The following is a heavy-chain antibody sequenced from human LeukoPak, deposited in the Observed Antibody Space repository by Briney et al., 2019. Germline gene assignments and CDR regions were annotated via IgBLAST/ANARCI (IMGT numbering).Heavy chain of an antibody. Sequence: GASVKVSCKASGYTFTSYGISWVRQAPGQGLEWMGWISAYNGNTNYAQKLQGRVTMTTDTSTSTAYMELSRLRSDDTAVYYCARGGDYYDSSDYNWFDPWGQGTLVTVSS. V-gene: IGHV1-18*01. CDR3: ARGGDYYDSSDYNWFDP. CDR1: GYTFTSYG. CDR2: ISAYNGNT. D-gene: IGHD3-22*01. J-gene: IGHJ5*02.